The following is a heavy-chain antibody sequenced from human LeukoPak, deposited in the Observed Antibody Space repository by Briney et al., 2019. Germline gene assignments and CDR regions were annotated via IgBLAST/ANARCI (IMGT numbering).Heavy chain of an antibody. CDR1: GGTFSSYA. Sequence: ASVKVPCKASGGTFSSYAISWVRQAPGQRLEWMGWINAGNGNTKYSQKFQGRVTITRDTSASTAYMELSSLRSEDTAVYYCARDLFHKYTRNGMVVWGQGTTVTVSS. J-gene: IGHJ6*02. V-gene: IGHV1-3*01. D-gene: IGHD1-14*01. CDR3: ARDLFHKYTRNGMVV. CDR2: INAGNGNT.